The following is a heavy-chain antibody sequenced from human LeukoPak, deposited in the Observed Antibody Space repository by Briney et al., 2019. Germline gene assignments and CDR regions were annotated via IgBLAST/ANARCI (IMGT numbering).Heavy chain of an antibody. D-gene: IGHD5-24*01. CDR2: IGTAGDT. Sequence: GGSLRLSCAASGFTFSSYDMHWVRQATGKGLEWVSAIGTAGDTYYPGSVKGRFTISRENAKNSLYLQMNSLRAGDTAVYYCAGMGYYYYMDVWGKGTTVTVSS. V-gene: IGHV3-13*01. CDR3: AGMGYYYYMDV. J-gene: IGHJ6*03. CDR1: GFTFSSYD.